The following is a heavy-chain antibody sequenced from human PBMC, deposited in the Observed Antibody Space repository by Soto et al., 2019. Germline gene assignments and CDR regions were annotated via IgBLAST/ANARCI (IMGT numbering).Heavy chain of an antibody. CDR1: GGTFSIYG. J-gene: IGHJ6*02. Sequence: SVKVSCKASGGTFSIYGFSWVRQAPVQGPEWIRGIIPILTTPNYAQKFQGRVTIVADESTMTIYMELSSLKFEDTAVDYCATSVGIAPTGEDGMDVWGQGPTVTVSS. V-gene: IGHV1-69*13. CDR2: IIPILTTP. CDR3: ATSVGIAPTGEDGMDV. D-gene: IGHD2-8*02.